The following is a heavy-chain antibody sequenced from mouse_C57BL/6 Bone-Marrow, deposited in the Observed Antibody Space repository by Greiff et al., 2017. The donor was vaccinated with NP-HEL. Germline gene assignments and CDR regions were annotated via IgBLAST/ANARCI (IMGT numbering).Heavy chain of an antibody. J-gene: IGHJ3*01. CDR1: GYTFTSYW. D-gene: IGHD2-3*01. Sequence: QVQLQQPGAELVKPGASVKLSCKASGYTFTSYWMHWVKQRPGQGLEWIGMIHPNSGSTNYNEKFKSKATLTVDKSSSTAYMQLSSLTSEDSAVYYCARERDGPLEWFAYWGQGTLVTVSA. CDR3: ARERDGPLEWFAY. CDR2: IHPNSGST. V-gene: IGHV1-64*01.